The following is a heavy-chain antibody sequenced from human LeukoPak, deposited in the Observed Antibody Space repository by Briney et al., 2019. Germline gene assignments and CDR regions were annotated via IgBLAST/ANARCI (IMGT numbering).Heavy chain of an antibody. V-gene: IGHV4-61*02. Sequence: SQTLSLTCTVSGVSISSGSYYWSWIRQPAGKGLEWLVRIYTSGSTNYNPSLKSRVTISVDTSTNQLSLNLSFVTAADTAVYYCARHYYGSGSFDYWGQGTLVTVSS. CDR3: ARHYYGSGSFDY. J-gene: IGHJ4*02. D-gene: IGHD3-10*01. CDR1: GVSISSGSYY. CDR2: IYTSGST.